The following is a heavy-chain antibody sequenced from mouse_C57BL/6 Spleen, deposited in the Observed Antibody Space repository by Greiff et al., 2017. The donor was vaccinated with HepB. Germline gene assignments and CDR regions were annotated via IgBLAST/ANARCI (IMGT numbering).Heavy chain of an antibody. D-gene: IGHD1-1*01. CDR1: GFSLSTFGMG. CDR2: IWWDDDK. J-gene: IGHJ1*03. CDR3: ARMYYYGSSHLWYFDV. Sequence: QVTLKESGPGILQPSQTLSLTCSFSGFSLSTFGMGVGWIRQPSGKGLEWLAHIWWDDDKYYNPALKSRLTISKDTSKNQVFLKIANVDTADTATYYCARMYYYGSSHLWYFDVWGTGTTVTVSS. V-gene: IGHV8-8*01.